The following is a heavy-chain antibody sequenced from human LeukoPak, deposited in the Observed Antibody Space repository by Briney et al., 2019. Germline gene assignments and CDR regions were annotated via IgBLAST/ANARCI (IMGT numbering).Heavy chain of an antibody. J-gene: IGHJ4*02. CDR2: IYYSGST. V-gene: IGHV4-39*01. D-gene: IGHD3-9*01. CDR1: GGSISSSSYY. CDR3: ARRPRYGPYYFDY. Sequence: SETLSLTCTASGGSISSSSYYWGWMRQPPGKGLEWIGSIYYSGSTYYNPSLKSRVTISVDTSKNQFSLKLSSVTAADTAVYYCARRPRYGPYYFDYWGQGTLVTVSS.